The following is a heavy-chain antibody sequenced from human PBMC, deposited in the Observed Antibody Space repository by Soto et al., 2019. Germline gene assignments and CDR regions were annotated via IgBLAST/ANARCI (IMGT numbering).Heavy chain of an antibody. CDR2: IYYSGST. CDR3: AGGGSGPYGSGSYNNGNWFDP. Sequence: SETLSLTCTVSGGSISSHYWSWIRQPPGQGLEWIGYIYYSGSTNYNPSLKSRVTISVDTSKNQFSLKLSSVTAADTAVYYCAGGGSGPYGSGSYNNGNWFDPWGQGTLVTVSS. D-gene: IGHD3-10*01. CDR1: GGSISSHY. V-gene: IGHV4-59*11. J-gene: IGHJ5*02.